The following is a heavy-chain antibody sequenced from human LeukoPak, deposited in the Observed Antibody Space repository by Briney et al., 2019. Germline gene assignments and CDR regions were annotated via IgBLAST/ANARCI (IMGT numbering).Heavy chain of an antibody. CDR3: AREEIGPYYYDSSGYCPPDY. J-gene: IGHJ4*02. V-gene: IGHV3-20*04. D-gene: IGHD3-22*01. CDR1: GFTFDDYG. Sequence: VGSLRLSCAAPGFTFDDYGMSWVRQAPGKGLEWVSGINWNGGSTGYADSVKGRFTISRDNAKNSLYLQMNSLRAEDTALYYCAREEIGPYYYDSSGYCPPDYWGQGTLVTVSS. CDR2: INWNGGST.